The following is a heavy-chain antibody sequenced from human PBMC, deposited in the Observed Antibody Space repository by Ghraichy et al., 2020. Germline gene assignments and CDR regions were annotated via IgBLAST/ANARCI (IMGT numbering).Heavy chain of an antibody. CDR1: GGSISSYY. J-gene: IGHJ5*02. V-gene: IGHV4-59*01. D-gene: IGHD5-18*01. CDR2: IYYSGST. CDR3: ARCGYSYGYFGP. Sequence: SETLSLTCTVSGGSISSYYWSWIRQPPGKGLEWIGYIYYSGSTNYNPSLKSRVTISVDTSKNQFSLKLSSVTAADTAVYYCARCGYSYGYFGPWGQGTLVTVSS.